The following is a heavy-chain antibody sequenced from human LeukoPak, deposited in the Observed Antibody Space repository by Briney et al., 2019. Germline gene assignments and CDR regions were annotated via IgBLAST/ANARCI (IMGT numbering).Heavy chain of an antibody. CDR2: ISSSGSTI. Sequence: GGSLRLPCAASGFTFSSYEMNWVRQAPGRGLEWVSYISSSGSTIYYADSVKGRFTISRDNAKNSLYLQMNSLRAEDTAVYYCARDGFDLVFDYWGQGTLVTVSS. J-gene: IGHJ4*02. CDR1: GFTFSSYE. D-gene: IGHD2-8*02. CDR3: ARDGFDLVFDY. V-gene: IGHV3-48*03.